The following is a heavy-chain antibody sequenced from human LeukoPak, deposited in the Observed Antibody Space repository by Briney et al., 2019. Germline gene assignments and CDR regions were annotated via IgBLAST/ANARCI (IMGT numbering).Heavy chain of an antibody. J-gene: IGHJ4*02. Sequence: SETLSLTCTVSGGSISSGGYYWSWIRQHPGKGLEWIGYIYYSGSTYYNPSLKSRVTISVDMSKNQFSLKLSSVTAADTAVYYCARGGGDVGYFDYWGQGTLVTVSS. CDR1: GGSISSGGYY. D-gene: IGHD4-17*01. CDR3: ARGGGDVGYFDY. CDR2: IYYSGST. V-gene: IGHV4-31*03.